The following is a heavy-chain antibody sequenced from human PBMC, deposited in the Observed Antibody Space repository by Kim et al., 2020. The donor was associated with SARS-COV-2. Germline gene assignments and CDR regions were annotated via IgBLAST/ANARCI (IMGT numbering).Heavy chain of an antibody. Sequence: GGSLRLSCAASGFTFSSYAMSWVRQAPGKGLEWVSAISGSGGSTYYADSVKGRFTISRDNSKNTLYLQMNSLRAEDTAVYYCAKARTDVLRYFDWLRIFDYWGQGTLVTVSS. CDR3: AKARTDVLRYFDWLRIFDY. D-gene: IGHD3-9*01. J-gene: IGHJ4*02. CDR1: GFTFSSYA. V-gene: IGHV3-23*01. CDR2: ISGSGGST.